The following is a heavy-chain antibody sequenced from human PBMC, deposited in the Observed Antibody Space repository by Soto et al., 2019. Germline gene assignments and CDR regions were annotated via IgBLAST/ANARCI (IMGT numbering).Heavy chain of an antibody. CDR2: INHGGRT. D-gene: IGHD5-18*01. Sequence: QVQLQQWGAGLLKPSETLSLTCAVHGGSFSDHYWTWIRQSPGKGLEWIGEINHGGRTSYNPSLKSRVTLSVDTSQNQFSLRLTSVTAADTAVYYCARGTWMYLWLRAGFDYWGQGTLVTVSS. CDR1: GGSFSDHY. J-gene: IGHJ4*02. V-gene: IGHV4-34*01. CDR3: ARGTWMYLWLRAGFDY.